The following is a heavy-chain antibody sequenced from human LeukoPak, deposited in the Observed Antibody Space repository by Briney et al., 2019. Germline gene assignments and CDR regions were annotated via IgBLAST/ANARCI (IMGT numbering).Heavy chain of an antibody. CDR1: GFTFSGYA. V-gene: IGHV3-23*01. CDR2: INAFGAST. CDR3: ARDKVNSNWNHGMDV. Sequence: PGGSLRLSCAASGFTFSGYAMSWVRQAPEKGLEWVSSINAFGASTYYADSVKGRFTISRDNAKNSLYLQMNSLRAEDTAVYYCARDKVNSNWNHGMDVWGQGTTVIVSS. D-gene: IGHD1-1*01. J-gene: IGHJ6*02.